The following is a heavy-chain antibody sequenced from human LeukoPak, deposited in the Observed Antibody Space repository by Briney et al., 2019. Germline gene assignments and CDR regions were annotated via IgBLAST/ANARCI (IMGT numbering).Heavy chain of an antibody. CDR2: IYYSGST. J-gene: IGHJ4*02. V-gene: IGHV4-39*01. CDR1: GDSISSSNYY. CDR3: ARLQYYYDSNGYYSLYYFDY. D-gene: IGHD3-22*01. Sequence: SETLSLTCTVSGDSISSSNYYWGWIRQPPGKGLEWIGNIYYSGSTYYNPSLRSRLTISLDTSKNQFSLTLGSVTAADTAVYYCARLQYYYDSNGYYSLYYFDYWGQGTVVTVSS.